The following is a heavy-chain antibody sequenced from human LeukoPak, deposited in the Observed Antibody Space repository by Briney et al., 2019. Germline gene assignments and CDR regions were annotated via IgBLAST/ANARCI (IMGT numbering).Heavy chain of an antibody. V-gene: IGHV4-34*01. J-gene: IGHJ3*01. CDR3: ESRSNGSV. CDR2: INHSGST. CDR1: GGSFSGYY. D-gene: IGHD2-8*01. Sequence: SETLSLTCAVYGGSFSGYYWGWIRQPPGKGLEWIGEINHSGSTNYNPSLKSRVTISVDTSKNQFSLKLSSVTAADTAVYYCESRSNGSVWGQGTMVTVSS.